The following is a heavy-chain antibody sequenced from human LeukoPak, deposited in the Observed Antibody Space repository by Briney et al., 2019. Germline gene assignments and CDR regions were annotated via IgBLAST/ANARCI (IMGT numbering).Heavy chain of an antibody. CDR3: AREAYGDDGGWFDP. CDR1: GGSFSGYY. J-gene: IGHJ5*02. V-gene: IGHV4-34*01. D-gene: IGHD4-17*01. CDR2: VQQSGST. Sequence: SETLSLTCAVYGGSFSGYYWSWIRQPPGKGLEWIGSVQQSGSTYYNPSLKSRVIMSEDTSKNQFSLKLISVTAADTAVYYCAREAYGDDGGWFDPWGQGTLVTVS.